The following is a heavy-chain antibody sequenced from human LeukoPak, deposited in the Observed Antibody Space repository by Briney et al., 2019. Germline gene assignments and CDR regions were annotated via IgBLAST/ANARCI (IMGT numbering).Heavy chain of an antibody. D-gene: IGHD3-10*01. CDR2: IYHTGSI. CDR1: GASISSTSW. V-gene: IGHV4-4*02. CDR3: ARTYGSGSYYDY. Sequence: SGTLSLTCAVSGASISSTSWWTWVRQPPGKGLEWIGEIYHTGSINYNPSLKSRVTISVDKSKNQFSLNLSSVTAADTAVYYCARTYGSGSYYDYWGQGTLVTVSS. J-gene: IGHJ4*02.